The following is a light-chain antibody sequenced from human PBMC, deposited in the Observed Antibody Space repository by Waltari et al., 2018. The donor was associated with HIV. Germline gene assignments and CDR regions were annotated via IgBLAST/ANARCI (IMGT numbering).Light chain of an antibody. CDR2: DVS. V-gene: IGLV2-14*03. J-gene: IGLJ3*02. Sequence: QSALTQPASASGSPGQSITISCTGTSSDVGGSNYVSWYQQHPGKAPKLMIYDVSNRPSGVSNRFSGSKSGNTASLTISGLQAEDEADYYCSSYTSSSPNWVFGGGTKLTVL. CDR3: SSYTSSSPNWV. CDR1: SSDVGGSNY.